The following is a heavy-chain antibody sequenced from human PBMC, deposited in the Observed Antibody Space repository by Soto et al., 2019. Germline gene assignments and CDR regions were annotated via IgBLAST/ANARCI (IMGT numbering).Heavy chain of an antibody. CDR3: ARSEVDIVATTPMDV. CDR1: GFTFSSYG. Sequence: GGSLRLSCAASGFTFSSYGMHWVRQAPGKGLEWVAVIWYDGSNKYYADSVKGRFTISRDNSKNTLYLQMNSLRAEDTAVYYCARSEVDIVATTPMDVWGQGTTVTVSS. V-gene: IGHV3-33*01. D-gene: IGHD5-12*01. J-gene: IGHJ6*02. CDR2: IWYDGSNK.